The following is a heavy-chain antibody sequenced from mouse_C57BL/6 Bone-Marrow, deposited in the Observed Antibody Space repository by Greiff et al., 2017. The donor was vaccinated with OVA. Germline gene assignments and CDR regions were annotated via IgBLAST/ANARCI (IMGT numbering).Heavy chain of an antibody. V-gene: IGHV1-42*01. Sequence: EVKLMESGPELVKPGASVKISCKASGYSFTGYYMNWVKQSPEKSLEWIGEINPSTGGTTYNQKFKAKATLTVDKSSSTAYMQLKSLTSEDSAVYYCARGWYAMDYWGQGTSVTVSS. D-gene: IGHD1-1*02. J-gene: IGHJ4*01. CDR3: ARGWYAMDY. CDR1: GYSFTGYY. CDR2: INPSTGGT.